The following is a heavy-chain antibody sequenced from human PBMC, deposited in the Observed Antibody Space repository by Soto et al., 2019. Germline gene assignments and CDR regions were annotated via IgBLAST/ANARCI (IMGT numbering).Heavy chain of an antibody. CDR3: ARGRYGDY. J-gene: IGHJ4*02. CDR1: GCTFTSYG. V-gene: IGHV1-18*01. Sequence: QVHLLQSGAEVKTPGASVKVSCKASGCTFTSYGITWVRQAPGQGLEWMGWISAHNGNTDYAQKLQGRATVTRDTSTSTAYMELRSLRSDDTAVYYCARGRYGDYWGQGALVTVSS. CDR2: ISAHNGNT. D-gene: IGHD1-1*01.